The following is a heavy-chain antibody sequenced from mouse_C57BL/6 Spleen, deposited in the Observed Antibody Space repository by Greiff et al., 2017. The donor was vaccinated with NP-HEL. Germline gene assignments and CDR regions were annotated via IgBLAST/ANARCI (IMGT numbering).Heavy chain of an antibody. D-gene: IGHD2-4*01. Sequence: VQLQQSGPELVKPGASVKISCKASGYAFSSSWMNWVKQRPGKGLEWIGRIYPGDGDTNYNGKFKGKATLTADKSSSTAYMQLSSLTSEDSAVYFCARHDYDDFDYWGQGTTLTVSS. CDR2: IYPGDGDT. CDR3: ARHDYDDFDY. J-gene: IGHJ2*01. V-gene: IGHV1-82*01. CDR1: GYAFSSSW.